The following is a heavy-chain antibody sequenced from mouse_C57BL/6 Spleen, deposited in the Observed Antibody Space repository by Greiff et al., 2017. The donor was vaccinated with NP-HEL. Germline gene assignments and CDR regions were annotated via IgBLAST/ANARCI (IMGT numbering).Heavy chain of an antibody. J-gene: IGHJ1*03. V-gene: IGHV1-53*01. CDR3: ARPPYGSSYGYFDV. D-gene: IGHD1-1*01. CDR2: INPSNGGT. Sequence: QVHVKQSGPELVKPGASVKLSCKASGYTFTSYWMHWVKQRPGQGLEWIGNINPSNGGTNYNEKFKGKATLTVDQSSSTAYMQLSSLTSEDSAVYYCARPPYGSSYGYFDVWGTGTTVTVSS. CDR1: GYTFTSYW.